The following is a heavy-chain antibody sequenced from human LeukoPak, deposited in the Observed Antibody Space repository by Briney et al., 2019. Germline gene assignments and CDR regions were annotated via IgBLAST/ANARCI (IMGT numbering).Heavy chain of an antibody. CDR1: GFMFADHG. CDR3: ARGEWDLRD. D-gene: IGHD1-26*01. CDR2: INWNGSST. V-gene: IGHV3-20*04. J-gene: IGHJ4*02. Sequence: GGSLRLSCAASGFMFADHGMTWVRQVPGKGLEWVSGINWNGSSTGCVDSVKGRFTISRDNAKNVLFLQMNNLRAEDTAFYYCARGEWDLRDWGQGTLVIVSS.